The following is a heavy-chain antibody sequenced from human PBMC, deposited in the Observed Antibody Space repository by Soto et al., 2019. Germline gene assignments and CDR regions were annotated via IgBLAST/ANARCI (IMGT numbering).Heavy chain of an antibody. J-gene: IGHJ6*02. D-gene: IGHD6-6*01. CDR2: IVPMFGTA. CDR3: ARNGTYSSSLSQYSGMDV. Sequence: SVKVSCKASGGTFADFIINWVRQTRGQGLEWMGGIVPMFGTATYAEKFKGRVTISATGSTSTAYMELTSLRSEDTAVYYCARNGTYSSSLSQYSGMDVWGQGTTVTVSS. CDR1: GGTFADFI. V-gene: IGHV1-69*13.